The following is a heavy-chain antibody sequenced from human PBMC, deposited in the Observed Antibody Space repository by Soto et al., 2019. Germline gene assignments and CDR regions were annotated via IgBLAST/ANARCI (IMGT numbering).Heavy chain of an antibody. CDR2: ISYGGSNK. CDR3: ARWDYYDSSALDY. D-gene: IGHD3-22*01. V-gene: IGHV3-30-3*01. Sequence: GGSLRLSCAASGFTFSSYAVHWVRQAPGKGLEWVAVISYGGSNKYYADSVKGRFTISRDNSKNTLYLQMNSLRAEDTAVYYCARWDYYDSSALDYWGQGTLVTVSS. J-gene: IGHJ4*02. CDR1: GFTFSSYA.